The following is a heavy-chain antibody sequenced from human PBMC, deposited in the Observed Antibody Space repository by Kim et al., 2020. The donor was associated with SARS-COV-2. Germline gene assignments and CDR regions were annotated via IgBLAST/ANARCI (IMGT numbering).Heavy chain of an antibody. CDR1: GFTFKKLR. V-gene: IGHV3-30*03. CDR2: ITYDGSTI. CDR3: ARGDRSGYAFGVVCDI. J-gene: IGHJ3*02. D-gene: IGHD3-22*01. Sequence: GGSLRLSCAASGFTFKKLRLALGRPGPRQGLEWVADITYDGSTIYYADSVKGRFTISRDNSKNTLYLQMNSLRAEDTAVYYCARGDRSGYAFGVVCDIWGQGTMVTVSS.